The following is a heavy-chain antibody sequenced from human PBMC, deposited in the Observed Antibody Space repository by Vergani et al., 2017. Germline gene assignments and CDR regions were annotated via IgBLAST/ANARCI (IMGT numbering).Heavy chain of an antibody. CDR3: ARGVVITKGYDYYGMDV. D-gene: IGHD3-22*01. V-gene: IGHV1-69*13. Sequence: QVQLVQSGAEVKKPGSSVKVSCKASGGTFSSYAISWVRQAPGQGLEWMGRIIPIFGTANYAQKFQGRVTITADESTCTAYMELSSLRSEDTAVYYCARGVVITKGYDYYGMDVWGQGSTVTVSS. CDR1: GGTFSSYA. CDR2: IIPIFGTA. J-gene: IGHJ6*02.